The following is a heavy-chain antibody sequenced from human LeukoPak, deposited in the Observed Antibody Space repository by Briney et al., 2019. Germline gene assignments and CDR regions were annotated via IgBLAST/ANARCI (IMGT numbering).Heavy chain of an antibody. CDR1: GFTFSSYW. CDR3: ARVGRWDYYDSSGYYYVESAFDI. V-gene: IGHV3-7*01. D-gene: IGHD3-22*01. CDR2: IKQDGSEK. Sequence: PGGSLRLSCAASGFTFSSYWMSWVRQAPGKGLEWVANIKQDGSEKYYVDSVKGRFTISRDNAKNSLYLQMNSLRAEDTAVYYCARVGRWDYYDSSGYYYVESAFDIWGQGTMVTVSS. J-gene: IGHJ3*02.